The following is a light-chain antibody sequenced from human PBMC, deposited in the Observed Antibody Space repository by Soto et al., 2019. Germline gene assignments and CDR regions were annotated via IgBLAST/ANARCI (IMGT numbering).Light chain of an antibody. CDR2: GAS. Sequence: DIVLTQSPGTLSLSPGERATLSCRASQSVSRNYIACYQLKPGQAPRLLVYGASTRATRVPDRFSGSGSGTDFTLTITRLEPEDFAVYYCQQYGAKPYTFGQGTNPEI. V-gene: IGKV3-20*01. J-gene: IGKJ2*01. CDR1: QSVSRNY. CDR3: QQYGAKPYT.